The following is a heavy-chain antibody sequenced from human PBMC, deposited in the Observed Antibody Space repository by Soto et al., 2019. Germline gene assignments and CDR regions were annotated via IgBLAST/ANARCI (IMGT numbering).Heavy chain of an antibody. J-gene: IGHJ4*02. D-gene: IGHD6-19*01. V-gene: IGHV3-23*01. Sequence: PGGSLRLSCAASGFTFSSYAMSWVRQAPGKGLEWVSAISGSGGSTYYADSVKGRFTISRDNSKNTLYLQMNSLRAEDTAVYYCAKAQPAYISSGWYPVDTFDYWGQGTLVTVSS. CDR1: GFTFSSYA. CDR3: AKAQPAYISSGWYPVDTFDY. CDR2: ISGSGGST.